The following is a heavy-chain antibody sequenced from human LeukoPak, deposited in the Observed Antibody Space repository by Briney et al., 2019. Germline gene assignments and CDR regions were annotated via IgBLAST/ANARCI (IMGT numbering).Heavy chain of an antibody. D-gene: IGHD2-2*01. CDR3: ARVPALNCSSTSCPVRYYYYMDV. J-gene: IGHJ6*03. CDR1: GGSISSYY. Sequence: SETLSLTCTVSGGSISSYYWSWIRQPPGKGLEWIGYIYHSGSTYYNPSLKSRVTISVDRSKNQFSLKLSSVTAADTAVYYCARVPALNCSSTSCPVRYYYYMDVWGKGTTVTVSS. V-gene: IGHV4-59*12. CDR2: IYHSGST.